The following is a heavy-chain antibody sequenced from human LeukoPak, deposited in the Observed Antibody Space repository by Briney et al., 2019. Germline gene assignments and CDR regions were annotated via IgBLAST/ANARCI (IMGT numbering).Heavy chain of an antibody. CDR1: GFTFSSYW. CDR2: IDGDGSST. CDR3: AREEGGAGLYGFDI. D-gene: IGHD1-26*01. J-gene: IGHJ3*02. V-gene: IGHV3-74*01. Sequence: PGGSLRLSCAASGFTFSSYWMQWLRQAPGKGLVWVSRIDGDGSSTNYADSLKGRFTISRDNAKNSLYLQMNSLRAEDTAVYYCAREEGGAGLYGFDIWGQGTMVTVSS.